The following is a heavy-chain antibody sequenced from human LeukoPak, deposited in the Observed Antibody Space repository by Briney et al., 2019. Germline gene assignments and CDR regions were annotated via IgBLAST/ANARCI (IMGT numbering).Heavy chain of an antibody. V-gene: IGHV3-7*01. Sequence: GGSLRLSCAASGFTFSSYWMSWVRQAPGKGLEWVANIKQDGNEKYYVHPVKGRFTISRDNAKNSLYLQMNSLRAEDTAMYYCASEDSSAYYSFHCWGQGTLVTVSS. CDR2: IKQDGNEK. J-gene: IGHJ4*02. CDR1: GFTFSSYW. CDR3: ASEDSSAYYSFHC. D-gene: IGHD3-22*01.